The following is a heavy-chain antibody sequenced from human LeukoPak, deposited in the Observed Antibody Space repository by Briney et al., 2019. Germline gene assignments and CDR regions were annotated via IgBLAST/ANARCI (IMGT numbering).Heavy chain of an antibody. CDR3: ARDSYGSGSYYFDY. J-gene: IGHJ4*02. CDR1: GYTFTGYY. V-gene: IGHV1-2*02. CDR2: INPNSGGT. Sequence: GASVKVSCKASGYTFTGYYMHWVRQAPGQGLEWMGWINPNSGGTNYAQKFQGRVTMTRDTSISTAYMELSRLRSDDTAVYYCARDSYGSGSYYFDYWGQGTLVTVSS. D-gene: IGHD3-10*01.